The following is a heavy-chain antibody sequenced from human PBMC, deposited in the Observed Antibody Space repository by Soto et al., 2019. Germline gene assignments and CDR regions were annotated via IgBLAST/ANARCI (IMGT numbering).Heavy chain of an antibody. V-gene: IGHV3-74*01. CDR3: ARGTDLFDW. Sequence: GGSLRLSCTASGFTFSVYWMHWVRQTPGKGLVWVSRIKGDGSNTGYADSVKGRFTISRDNAKNTLYLQMNSLRAEDTAIYYYARGTDLFDWWGQGXLVTVSS. CDR2: IKGDGSNT. J-gene: IGHJ4*02. D-gene: IGHD3-10*01. CDR1: GFTFSVYW.